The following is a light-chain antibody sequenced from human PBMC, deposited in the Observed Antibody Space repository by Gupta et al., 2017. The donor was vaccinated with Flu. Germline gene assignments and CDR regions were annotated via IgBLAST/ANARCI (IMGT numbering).Light chain of an antibody. CDR2: SAS. CDR1: QDISNG. CDR3: KQTQTFPRT. J-gene: IGKJ1*01. V-gene: IGKV1-12*01. Sequence: IQMTQFPCSVSASVADRVTLTSRASQDISNGVVWYQQLPGKAPKILILSASTLASGVPSRFTGSGSGTEFTLTINSLEAEDFAAYFCKQTQTFPRTFGQGTRLEVK.